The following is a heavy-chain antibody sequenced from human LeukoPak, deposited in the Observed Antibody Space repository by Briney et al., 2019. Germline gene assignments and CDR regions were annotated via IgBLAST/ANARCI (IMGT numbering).Heavy chain of an antibody. CDR3: AKDARIFGTSTSRGEFDP. CDR2: ISWNSGSI. Sequence: HAGGSLRLSCAASGFTFDDYAMHWVRQAPGKGLEWVSGISWNSGSIGYADSVKGRFTISRDNAKNSLYLQMNSLRVDDTALYYCAKDARIFGTSTSRGEFDPWGQGTLVTVSS. V-gene: IGHV3-9*01. J-gene: IGHJ5*02. CDR1: GFTFDDYA. D-gene: IGHD2-2*01.